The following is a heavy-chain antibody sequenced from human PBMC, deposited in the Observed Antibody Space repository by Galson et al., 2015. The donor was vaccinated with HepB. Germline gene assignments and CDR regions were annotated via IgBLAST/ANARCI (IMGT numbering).Heavy chain of an antibody. Sequence: SLRLSCAASGFTFSSYATSWVRQAPGKGLEWVSAISGSGGSTYYADSVKGRFTISRDNSKNTLYLRMDSLRAEDTAVYYCAKDRSDIVVVGEFDYWGQGTLVTVSS. J-gene: IGHJ4*02. CDR2: ISGSGGST. V-gene: IGHV3-23*01. D-gene: IGHD2-2*01. CDR1: GFTFSSYA. CDR3: AKDRSDIVVVGEFDY.